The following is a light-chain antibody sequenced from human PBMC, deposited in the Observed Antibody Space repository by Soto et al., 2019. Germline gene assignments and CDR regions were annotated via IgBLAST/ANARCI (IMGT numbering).Light chain of an antibody. Sequence: EIVMTQSPATLSVSPGERATLSCRASQSVSSNLAWYQQKPGQAPRLLIYGASTRATGIPARFSGSGSGTAFSLTFSSLQSEDFAVSYCQQYNNWAQTFGQGTKVDIK. CDR3: QQYNNWAQT. J-gene: IGKJ1*01. CDR1: QSVSSN. CDR2: GAS. V-gene: IGKV3-15*01.